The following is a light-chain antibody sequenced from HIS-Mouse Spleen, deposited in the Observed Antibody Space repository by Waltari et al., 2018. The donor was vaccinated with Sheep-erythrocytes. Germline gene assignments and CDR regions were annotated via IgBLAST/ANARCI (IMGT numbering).Light chain of an antibody. V-gene: IGKV2-28*01. CDR2: LGS. Sequence: DIVMTQSPLSLPVTPGEPASISCRSSQSLLHSNGYNYLDWYLQKPAQSPQLLIYLGSNRASGVPDRFSGSGSGTDFTLKISRVEAEDVGVYYCMQALQTPTFGQGTRLEIK. J-gene: IGKJ5*01. CDR3: MQALQTPT. CDR1: QSLLHSNGYNY.